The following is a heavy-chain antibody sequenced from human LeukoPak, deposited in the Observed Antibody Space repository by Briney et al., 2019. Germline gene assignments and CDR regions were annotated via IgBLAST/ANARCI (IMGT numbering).Heavy chain of an antibody. V-gene: IGHV4-39*07. Sequence: SETLSLTCTVSGGSISTSSYHWAWIRQPPGKGLDWIGNIYYGGTTYYNPSLKSRVTISVDTSKNQFSLKLSSVTAADTAVYYCARDLRAFYGMDVWGKGTTVTVSS. CDR2: IYYGGTT. CDR3: ARDLRAFYGMDV. CDR1: GGSISTSSYH. J-gene: IGHJ6*04.